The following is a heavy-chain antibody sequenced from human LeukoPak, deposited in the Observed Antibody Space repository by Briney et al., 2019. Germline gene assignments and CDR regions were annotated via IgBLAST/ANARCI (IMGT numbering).Heavy chain of an antibody. V-gene: IGHV3-30*01. J-gene: IGHJ6*03. D-gene: IGHD1-1*01. CDR3: ARGERRYYYYYMDV. Sequence: PGRSLRLSCAASGFTFSSYAMHWVREAPGKGLEWVAVISYDGSNKYYADSVKGRFTISRDNSKNTLYLQMNSLRAEDTAVYYCARGERRYYYYYMDVWGKGTTVTVSS. CDR1: GFTFSSYA. CDR2: ISYDGSNK.